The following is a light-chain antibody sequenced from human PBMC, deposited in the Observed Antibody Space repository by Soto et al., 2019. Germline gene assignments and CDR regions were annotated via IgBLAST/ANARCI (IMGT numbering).Light chain of an antibody. CDR2: DAS. J-gene: IGKJ5*01. V-gene: IGKV3D-20*01. Sequence: EIVLTQSPATLYVSXSAGATLTXXASQSVGSYLDWYQQKPGQAPRLLIYDASSRETGIPARFSGSGSGTDFTLTISRLEPEDFAVYYCQQHGTSPITFGQGTRLENK. CDR1: QSVGSY. CDR3: QQHGTSPIT.